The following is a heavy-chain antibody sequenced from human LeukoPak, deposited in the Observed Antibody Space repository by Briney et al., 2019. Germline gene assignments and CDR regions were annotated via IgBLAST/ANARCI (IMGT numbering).Heavy chain of an antibody. V-gene: IGHV3-33*01. D-gene: IGHD5-18*01. J-gene: IGHJ4*02. CDR1: GFTFSSYG. Sequence: PGGSLRLSCAASGFTFSSYGMHWVRQAPGKGLEWVAVIWYDGSNKYYADSVKGRFTISRDNSKNTLYLRMNSLRAEDTAVYYCARDSATDTAMVNFDYWGQGTLVTVSS. CDR2: IWYDGSNK. CDR3: ARDSATDTAMVNFDY.